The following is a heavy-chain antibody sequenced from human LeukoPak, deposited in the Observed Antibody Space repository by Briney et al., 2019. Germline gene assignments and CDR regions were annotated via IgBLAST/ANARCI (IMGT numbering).Heavy chain of an antibody. CDR2: ISSSSSYI. J-gene: IGHJ3*02. CDR3: ARDPLSSSGYYWTDAFDI. V-gene: IGHV3-21*01. Sequence: GGSLRLSCAASGFTFSSYSMNWVRQAPGKGLEWVSSISSSSSYIYYADSVKGRFTISRDNAKNSLYLQMNSLRAEDTAVYYCARDPLSSSGYYWTDAFDIWGQGTMVTVSS. D-gene: IGHD3-22*01. CDR1: GFTFSSYS.